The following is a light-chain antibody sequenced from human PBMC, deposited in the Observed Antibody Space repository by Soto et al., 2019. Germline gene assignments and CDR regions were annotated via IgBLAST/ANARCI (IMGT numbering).Light chain of an antibody. CDR2: GNS. V-gene: IGLV1-40*01. CDR1: SSNIGAGYD. CDR3: QSYASSLSALV. Sequence: QAVVTQPPSVSGAPGQRVTISCTGSSSNIGAGYDVHWYQQLPGTAPKLLIYGNSNRPSGVPDRFSGSKSGTSASLAITGLQAEDEADYYCQSYASSLSALVFGGGTKVTVL. J-gene: IGLJ2*01.